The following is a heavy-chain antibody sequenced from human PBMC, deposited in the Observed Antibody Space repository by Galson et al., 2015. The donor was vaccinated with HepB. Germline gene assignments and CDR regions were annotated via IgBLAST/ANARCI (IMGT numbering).Heavy chain of an antibody. CDR2: IDPSDSYT. D-gene: IGHD6-13*01. V-gene: IGHV5-10-1*01. J-gene: IGHJ6*02. CDR1: GYSFTSYW. Sequence: QSGAEVKKPGESLRISCKGSGYSFTSYWISWVRQMPGKGLEWMGRIDPSDSYTNYSPSFQGHVTISADKSISTAYLQWSSLKASDTAMYYCATPYYSSSWYSGSYYYGIDVWGQGTTVTVSS. CDR3: ATPYYSSSWYSGSYYYGIDV.